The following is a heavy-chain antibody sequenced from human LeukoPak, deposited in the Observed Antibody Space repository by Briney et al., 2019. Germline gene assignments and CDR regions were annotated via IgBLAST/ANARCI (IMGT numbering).Heavy chain of an antibody. Sequence: GGSLRLSCAISGFIFNTNGMNWVRQSPGKGLEWLATIAGGDESTYYADSVKGRFAISRDNSKNTVFLHMNSLRVEDTAVYYCVRGVYWSLDYWGEGREVTVSS. CDR2: IAGGDEST. CDR1: GFIFNTNG. CDR3: VRGVYWSLDY. V-gene: IGHV3-23*01. D-gene: IGHD1-1*01. J-gene: IGHJ4*02.